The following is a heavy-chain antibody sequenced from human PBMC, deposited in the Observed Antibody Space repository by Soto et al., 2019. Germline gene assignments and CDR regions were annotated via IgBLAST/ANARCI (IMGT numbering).Heavy chain of an antibody. Sequence: VSRLSSGDPFLPYHLQRMRPPPGQGLEWVGMTNPTARSASYAQKLRGSLTMDRDTSTTTVYMELSRLTFEDTAVDFCARDTSAANVVLDQSGQGTLVTV. CDR3: ARDTSAANVVLDQ. CDR1: GDPFLPYH. J-gene: IGHJ4*02. CDR2: TNPTARSA. D-gene: IGHD2-15*01. V-gene: IGHV1-46*04.